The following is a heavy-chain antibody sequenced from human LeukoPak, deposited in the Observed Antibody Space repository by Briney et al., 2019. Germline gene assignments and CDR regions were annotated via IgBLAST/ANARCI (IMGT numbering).Heavy chain of an antibody. CDR2: TLGSGGST. Sequence: GGSLRLSCAASGXTFSTSAMSWVRQAPGKGLEWVSGTLGSGGSTYYADSVKGRFTISRDNSKNTLYLQMNSLRAEDTAVYYCAKDGIYKVAYWGQGTLVTVSS. J-gene: IGHJ4*02. D-gene: IGHD1-14*01. CDR1: GXTFSTSA. V-gene: IGHV3-23*01. CDR3: AKDGIYKVAY.